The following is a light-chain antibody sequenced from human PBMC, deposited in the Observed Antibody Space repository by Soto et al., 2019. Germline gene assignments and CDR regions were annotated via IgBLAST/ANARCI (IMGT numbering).Light chain of an antibody. CDR1: QSVSSSH. CDR2: GAS. V-gene: IGKV3-20*01. J-gene: IGKJ1*01. Sequence: EIVLTQSPGTLSLSPGEGATLSCRASQSVSSSHLAWYQQKPGQAPRLLIYGASSRATDIPDRFSGSGSGTDFTLTISRLEPEDFAVYYCQQYGSSPWTFGQGTKVEIK. CDR3: QQYGSSPWT.